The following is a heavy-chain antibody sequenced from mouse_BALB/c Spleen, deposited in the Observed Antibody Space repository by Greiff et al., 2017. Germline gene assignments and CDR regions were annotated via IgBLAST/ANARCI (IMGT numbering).Heavy chain of an antibody. CDR1: GFTFSSFG. J-gene: IGHJ4*01. CDR3: ARSATATSYAMDY. CDR2: ISSGSSTI. Sequence: EVQLQESGGGLVQPGGSRKLSCAASGFTFSSFGMHWVRQAPEKGLEWVAYISSGSSTIYYADTVKGRFTISRDNPKNTLFLQMTSLRSEDTAMYYCARSATATSYAMDYWGQGTSVTVSS. D-gene: IGHD1-2*01. V-gene: IGHV5-17*02.